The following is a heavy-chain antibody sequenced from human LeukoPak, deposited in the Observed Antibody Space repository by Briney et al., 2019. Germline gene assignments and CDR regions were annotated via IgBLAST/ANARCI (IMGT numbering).Heavy chain of an antibody. V-gene: IGHV3-21*04. CDR2: ISSSSRYI. CDR1: EFTFSDYS. CDR3: AKGFSSSWYYFDY. D-gene: IGHD6-13*01. Sequence: GGSLRLSCAASEFTFSDYSMNWVRQAPGKGLEWVASISSSSRYIYYADSVKGRFTISRDNSKNTLYLQMNSLRAEDTAVYYCAKGFSSSWYYFDYWGQGTLVTVSS. J-gene: IGHJ4*02.